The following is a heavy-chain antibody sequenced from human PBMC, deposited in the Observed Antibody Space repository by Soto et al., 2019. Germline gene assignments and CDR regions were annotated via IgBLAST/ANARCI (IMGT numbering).Heavy chain of an antibody. V-gene: IGHV3-11*06. CDR3: ARGRGLFADY. CDR2: ISPGSRYP. CDR1: GFTFGDSY. Sequence: QVQLVESGGGLVPPGGSLRLSCAGSGFTFGDSYMSWIRQAPGKGLEWLSYISPGSRYPAYADSVKGRFTISRDNAKRSLYLQMMSLTAEDTAIYYCARGRGLFADYWGQGTLVTVSS. J-gene: IGHJ4*02. D-gene: IGHD5-12*01.